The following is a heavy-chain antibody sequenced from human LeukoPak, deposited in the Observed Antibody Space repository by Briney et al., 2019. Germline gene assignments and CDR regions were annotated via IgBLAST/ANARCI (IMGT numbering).Heavy chain of an antibody. CDR3: ARGDVVVTAYDY. J-gene: IGHJ4*02. CDR2: INPNSGGT. Sequence: ASVKVSCTASGYTFTGYYMHWVRQAPGQGLEWMGWINPNSGGTNYAQKFQGRVTMTRDTSISTAYMELSRLRSDDTAVYYCARGDVVVTAYDYWGQGTLVTVSS. CDR1: GYTFTGYY. D-gene: IGHD2-21*02. V-gene: IGHV1-2*02.